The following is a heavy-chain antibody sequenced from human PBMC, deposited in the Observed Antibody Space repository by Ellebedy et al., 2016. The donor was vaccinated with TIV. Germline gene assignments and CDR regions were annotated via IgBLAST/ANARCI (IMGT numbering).Heavy chain of an antibody. CDR2: ISGSGGST. Sequence: GESLKISXAASGFTFSSYAMSWVRQAPGKGLEWVSAISGSGGSTYYADSVKGRFTISRDNSKNTLYLQMNSLRAEDTAVYYCAKDRIRGGQRRLPNDYWGQGTLVTVSS. J-gene: IGHJ4*02. CDR1: GFTFSSYA. V-gene: IGHV3-23*01. CDR3: AKDRIRGGQRRLPNDY. D-gene: IGHD1-14*01.